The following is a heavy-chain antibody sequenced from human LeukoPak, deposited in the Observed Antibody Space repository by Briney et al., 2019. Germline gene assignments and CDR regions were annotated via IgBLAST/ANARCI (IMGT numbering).Heavy chain of an antibody. V-gene: IGHV1-69*05. Sequence: SVKVSCKASGGTFSSYAISWVRQAPGQGLEWMGGIIPIFGTANYAQKFQGRVTITTDESTSTAYMELSSLRSEDTAVYYCARDMSPRQLWGVSVWGQGTMVTVSS. CDR2: IIPIFGTA. D-gene: IGHD5-18*01. J-gene: IGHJ3*01. CDR3: ARDMSPRQLWGVSV. CDR1: GGTFSSYA.